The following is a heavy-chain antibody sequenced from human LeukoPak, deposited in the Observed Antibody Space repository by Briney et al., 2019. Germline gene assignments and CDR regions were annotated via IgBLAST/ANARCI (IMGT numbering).Heavy chain of an antibody. CDR2: IRSKPNSYAT. D-gene: IGHD2-2*01. J-gene: IGHJ4*02. Sequence: GGSLRLSCAASGFTFSGSAMHWVRQASGKGLEWLGRIRSKPNSYATAYAASVKGRFTLSRDDPKNTAYLQMDSLKIEDTAVYYCSSHCSSTNCYLFYWGQGTLVTVSP. V-gene: IGHV3-73*01. CDR3: SSHCSSTNCYLFY. CDR1: GFTFSGSA.